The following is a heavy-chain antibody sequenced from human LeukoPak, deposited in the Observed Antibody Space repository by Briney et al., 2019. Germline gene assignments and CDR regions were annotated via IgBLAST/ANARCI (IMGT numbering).Heavy chain of an antibody. CDR2: IYHSGST. V-gene: IGHV4-4*02. J-gene: IGHJ4*02. CDR1: GGSISSSNW. Sequence: PSETLSLTCAVSGGSISSSNWWSWVRQPPGKGLEWIGEIYHSGSTNYNPSLKSRVTISVDMSKNQFSLKLSSVTAADTAVYYCARMGYSSGWQDYWGQGTLVTVSS. D-gene: IGHD6-19*01. CDR3: ARMGYSSGWQDY.